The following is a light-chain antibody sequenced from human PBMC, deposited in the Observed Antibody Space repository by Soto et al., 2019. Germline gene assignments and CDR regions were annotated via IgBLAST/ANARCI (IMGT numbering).Light chain of an antibody. CDR1: QNIRGNE. CDR3: QDYGTSAPWT. CDR2: RGS. V-gene: IGKV3-20*01. Sequence: EVVLTQSPGTLSLSPGERATLSCRASQNIRGNELAWYQQKPGQAPRLLIYRGSSRATGIPDRFSGRGSGTDSPLTSSRLEPEDFAVYYCQDYGTSAPWTFGQGTKVEIK. J-gene: IGKJ1*01.